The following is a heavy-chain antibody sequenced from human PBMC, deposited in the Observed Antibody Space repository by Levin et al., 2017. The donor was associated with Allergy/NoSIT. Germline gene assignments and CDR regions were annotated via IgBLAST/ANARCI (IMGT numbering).Heavy chain of an antibody. Sequence: PGGSLRLSCAASGFTFRNYAMSWVRQAPGKGLEWVSALSASGDATYYAASVKGRFTISRDNSKGTLYLQIHSLRDEDTAGYYCTKDTDVQKWLSAPYFDYWGQGTLVIVSS. CDR1: GFTFRNYA. D-gene: IGHD6-19*01. CDR2: LSASGDAT. V-gene: IGHV3-23*01. J-gene: IGHJ4*02. CDR3: TKDTDVQKWLSAPYFDY.